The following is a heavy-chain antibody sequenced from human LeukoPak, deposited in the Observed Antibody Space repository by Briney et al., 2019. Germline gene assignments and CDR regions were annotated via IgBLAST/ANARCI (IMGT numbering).Heavy chain of an antibody. D-gene: IGHD2-21*02. CDR3: AKGPVTAVPYYVDY. J-gene: IGHJ4*02. CDR1: GFTFSSYG. CDR2: ISYDGSNK. V-gene: IGHV3-30*18. Sequence: PGGSLRLSCAASGFTFSSYGMHWVRQAPGKGLEWVAVISYDGSNKYYADSVKGRFTISRDNSKNTLYLQMNSLRAEDTAVYYCAKGPVTAVPYYVDYWGQGTLVTVSS.